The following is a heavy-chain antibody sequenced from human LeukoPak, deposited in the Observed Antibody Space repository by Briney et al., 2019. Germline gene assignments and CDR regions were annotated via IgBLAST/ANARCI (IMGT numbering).Heavy chain of an antibody. CDR1: GGTFSTYA. CDR2: IIPIFGTS. J-gene: IGHJ3*02. CDR3: ARDDGRYFDRLGHDAFDI. Sequence: SVKVSCKASGGTFSTYAISWVRQAPGQGLEWMGGIIPIFGTSNYAQNFQGRVTITADESTSTAYMELSSLRSEDTAVYYCARDDGRYFDRLGHDAFDIWGQGTLVTVSS. D-gene: IGHD3-9*01. V-gene: IGHV1-69*13.